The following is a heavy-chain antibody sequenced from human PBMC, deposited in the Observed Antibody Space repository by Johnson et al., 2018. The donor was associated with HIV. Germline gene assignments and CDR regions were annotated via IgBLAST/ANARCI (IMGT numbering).Heavy chain of an antibody. CDR3: ARPLGGSVDAFDI. Sequence: QVQLVESGGGLVQPGRSLRLSCAASGFTFSGYAINWVRQAPGKGLEWVAVISYDGSNKYYADSVKGRFTISRDNSKNTLYLQMGSLRAEDMAVYYCARPLGGSVDAFDIWGQGTMVTVSS. CDR2: ISYDGSNK. J-gene: IGHJ3*02. D-gene: IGHD1-26*01. CDR1: GFTFSGYA. V-gene: IGHV3-30*14.